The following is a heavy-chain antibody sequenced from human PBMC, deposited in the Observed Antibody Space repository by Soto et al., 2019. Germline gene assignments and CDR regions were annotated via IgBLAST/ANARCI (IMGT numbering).Heavy chain of an antibody. CDR2: ISGSGDKM. CDR1: GLDFSNYA. D-gene: IGHD3-10*01. CDR3: ADDGGRGIITFHH. J-gene: IGHJ4*02. Sequence: EVQLLESGGRLVQPGGSLRLSCAATGLDFSNYAMSWVRQAPGKGLEWVAVISGSGDKMYYADSVKGRFTISRDNSGDTLYLQMSSLSAEETALYYCADDGGRGIITFHHWGQGTRVTVSS. V-gene: IGHV3-23*01.